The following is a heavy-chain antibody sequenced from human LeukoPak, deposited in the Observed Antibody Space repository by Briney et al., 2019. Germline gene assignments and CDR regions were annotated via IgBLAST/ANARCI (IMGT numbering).Heavy chain of an antibody. CDR1: GGTFSSYA. J-gene: IGHJ4*02. V-gene: IGHV1-69*04. CDR2: IIPILGIA. CDR3: ARVRHDYGDSFDY. D-gene: IGHD4-17*01. Sequence: SVKVSCKASGGTFSSYAISWVRQAHGQGLEWMGRIIPILGIANYAQKFQGRVTITADKSTSTAYMELSSLRSEDTAVYYCARVRHDYGDSFDYWGQGTLVTVSS.